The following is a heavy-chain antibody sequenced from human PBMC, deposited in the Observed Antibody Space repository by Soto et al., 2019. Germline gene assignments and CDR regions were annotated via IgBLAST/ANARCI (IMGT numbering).Heavy chain of an antibody. V-gene: IGHV1-18*04. D-gene: IGHD6-25*01. CDR1: GYSFTSYA. CDR3: ARASSGSFRNYFGMDV. J-gene: IGHJ6*02. CDR2: INGYNGNT. Sequence: VASVKVSCKASGYSFTSYAFSWVRQAPGQGLEWMGWINGYNGNTNYAEQLQGRVTMTKDTSTKTAYMELSSLRPDDTAVYYCARASSGSFRNYFGMDVWGQGTTVTVSS.